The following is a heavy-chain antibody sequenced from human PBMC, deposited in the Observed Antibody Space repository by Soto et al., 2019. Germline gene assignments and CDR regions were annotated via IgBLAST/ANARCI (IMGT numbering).Heavy chain of an antibody. J-gene: IGHJ5*02. CDR1: GGSISSYY. CDR2: IYYSGST. D-gene: IGHD2-2*01. CDR3: ARHLWPSRWFDP. V-gene: IGHV4-59*01. Sequence: SETLSLTCTVSGGSISSYYWSWIRQPPGKGLEWIGYIYYSGSTNYNPSLKSRVTISVDTSKNQFSLKLSSVTAADTAVYYCARHLWPSRWFDPWGQGTLVTVSP.